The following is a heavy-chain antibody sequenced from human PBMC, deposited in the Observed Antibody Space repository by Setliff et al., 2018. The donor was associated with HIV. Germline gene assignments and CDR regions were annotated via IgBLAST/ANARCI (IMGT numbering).Heavy chain of an antibody. CDR3: ARDRHSSGLGSYGP. CDR2: IYPNTGGT. J-gene: IGHJ5*02. CDR1: GYTFTDYY. V-gene: IGHV1-2*02. Sequence: ASVKVSCKASGYTFTDYYIHWVRQAPGQGLEWMGWIYPNTGGTNYAQKFQGRVTMTRDTSISTAYMELSRLRSDDTAVYFCARDRHSSGLGSYGPWGPGILVTVSS. D-gene: IGHD3-10*01.